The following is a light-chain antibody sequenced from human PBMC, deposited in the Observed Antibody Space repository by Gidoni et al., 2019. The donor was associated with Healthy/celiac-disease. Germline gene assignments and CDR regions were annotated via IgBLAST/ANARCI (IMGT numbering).Light chain of an antibody. J-gene: IGKJ3*01. CDR1: QSLLHSNGYNY. Sequence: DIVMTQSTLSLPVPPGAPASISCRSSQSLLHSNGYNYLDWYLQKPGQSPQLLIYLCSNRASGFPDRFSGSGSGTDFTLKISRVEAEDVGVYFCMQALQTPHIFTFGPGTKVDIK. CDR3: MQALQTPHIFT. V-gene: IGKV2-28*01. CDR2: LCS.